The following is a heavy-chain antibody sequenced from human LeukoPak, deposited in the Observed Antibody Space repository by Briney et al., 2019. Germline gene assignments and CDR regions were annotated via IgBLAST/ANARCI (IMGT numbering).Heavy chain of an antibody. D-gene: IGHD3-10*01. Sequence: GGSLRLSCAASGFTFTTYWMNWVRQAPGKGLEWVANIKQDINEKYYVDSVKGRFTISRDNAKNSLYLQMNSLRAEDTAVYYCASYYGSGEWGQGTLVTVSS. CDR1: GFTFTTYW. J-gene: IGHJ4*02. V-gene: IGHV3-7*01. CDR2: IKQDINEK. CDR3: ASYYGSGE.